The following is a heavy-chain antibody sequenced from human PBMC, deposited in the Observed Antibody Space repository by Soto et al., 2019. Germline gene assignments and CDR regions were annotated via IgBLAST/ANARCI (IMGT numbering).Heavy chain of an antibody. CDR1: GYTFTGYY. V-gene: IGHV1-2*04. D-gene: IGHD1-26*01. J-gene: IGHJ4*02. CDR3: ARVRYSGSYFLDY. Sequence: ASVKVSCKASGYTFTGYYMHWVRQAPGQGLEWMGWINPNSGGTNYAQKFQGWVTMTRDTSISTAYMELSRLRSDDTDVYYCARVRYSGSYFLDYWGQGTLVTVSS. CDR2: INPNSGGT.